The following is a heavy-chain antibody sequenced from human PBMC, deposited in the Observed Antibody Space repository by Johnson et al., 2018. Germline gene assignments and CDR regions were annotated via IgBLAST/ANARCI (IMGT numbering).Heavy chain of an antibody. CDR2: ISYDGTKK. Sequence: QVQLVQSGGGVVQPGRSLRLSCAASGFTFSSYCMHWVRQAPGKGLEWVAVISYDGTKKYYAGSVKGRFTISRDNSKSTLYLQMNSLRAEDTAVYYCARDGDSSGEPYSYNYYLDVGGKGTRVTVSS. V-gene: IGHV3-30*03. D-gene: IGHD2-15*01. CDR1: GFTFSSYC. J-gene: IGHJ6*03. CDR3: ARDGDSSGEPYSYNYYLDV.